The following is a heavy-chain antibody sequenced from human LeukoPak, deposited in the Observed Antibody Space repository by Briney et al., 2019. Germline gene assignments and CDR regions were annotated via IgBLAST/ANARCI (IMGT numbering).Heavy chain of an antibody. Sequence: SETLSLTCTVSGDSMRGHYWSWIRQAPGRGLEWIGFISHSGYTSYSSSLKSRVAISVDTSKRQFSLRLSSVTATDTAMYYCARGRNDHGGMFFDSWAQGNLVTVSS. CDR1: GDSMRGHY. CDR3: ARGRNDHGGMFFDS. V-gene: IGHV4-59*11. D-gene: IGHD4-23*01. CDR2: ISHSGYT. J-gene: IGHJ4*02.